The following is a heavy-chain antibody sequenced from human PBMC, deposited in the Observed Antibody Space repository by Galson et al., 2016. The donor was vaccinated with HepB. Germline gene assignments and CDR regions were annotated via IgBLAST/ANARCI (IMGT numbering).Heavy chain of an antibody. Sequence: LRLSCAASEFTFNNYPMSWVRQAPGRGLEWVSTISGSGIITSYADSVKGRFTISRDSSTNTLYLQMNSLRAEDTAVYYCAREGPYLNSGYYYGFDYWCQGTQVTVSS. CDR2: ISGSGIIT. J-gene: IGHJ4*02. V-gene: IGHV3-23*01. CDR1: EFTFNNYP. D-gene: IGHD3-22*01. CDR3: AREGPYLNSGYYYGFDY.